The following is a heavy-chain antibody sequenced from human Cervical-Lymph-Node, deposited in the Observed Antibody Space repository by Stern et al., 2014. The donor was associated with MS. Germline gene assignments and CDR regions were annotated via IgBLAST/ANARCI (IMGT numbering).Heavy chain of an antibody. Sequence: EVQLVESGGGLVKPGGSLRLSCAASGFTFSSYSLNWVRQAPGKGLEWVSSIISSSSYIYYADSVKGRFPISRDKAKNSLYLQMKSLRAEDTAVYYCARAEYSSSSFSYWGQGTLVTVSS. J-gene: IGHJ4*02. CDR2: IISSSSYI. D-gene: IGHD6-6*01. CDR3: ARAEYSSSSFSY. CDR1: GFTFSSYS. V-gene: IGHV3-21*01.